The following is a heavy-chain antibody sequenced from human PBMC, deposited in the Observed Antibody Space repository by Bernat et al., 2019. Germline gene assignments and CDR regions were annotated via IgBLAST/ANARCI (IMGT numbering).Heavy chain of an antibody. CDR1: GFTFSSYA. J-gene: IGHJ1*01. D-gene: IGHD6-6*01. V-gene: IGHV3-30*01. Sequence: QVQLVESGGGVVQPGGSLRLSCAASGFTFSSYAMHWVRQAPGKGLEWVAVISFDGSNKYYADSVKGRFTISRDNSKNTLYLQMNSLRAEDTAVYYCARDYSSSSGYFQHWGQGTLVTVSS. CDR2: ISFDGSNK. CDR3: ARDYSSSSGYFQH.